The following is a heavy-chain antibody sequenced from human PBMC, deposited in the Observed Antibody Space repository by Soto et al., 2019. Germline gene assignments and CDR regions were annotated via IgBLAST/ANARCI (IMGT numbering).Heavy chain of an antibody. D-gene: IGHD3-10*01. Sequence: SVKVSCKASGGTFSSYAISWVRQAPGQGLEWMGGIIPIFGTANYAQKFQGRVTITADESTSTAYMELSSLRSEDTAVYYCAMVRGPREWFDPWGQGTLVTVSS. V-gene: IGHV1-69*13. J-gene: IGHJ5*02. CDR2: IIPIFGTA. CDR3: AMVRGPREWFDP. CDR1: GGTFSSYA.